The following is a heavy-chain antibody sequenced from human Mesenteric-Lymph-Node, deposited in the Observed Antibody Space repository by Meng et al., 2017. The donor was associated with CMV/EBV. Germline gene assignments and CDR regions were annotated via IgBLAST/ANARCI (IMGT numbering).Heavy chain of an antibody. Sequence: GGSLRLSCAASGFTFSSYSMNWVRQAPGKGLEWVSSISSSSSYIYYADSVKGRFTISRDNAKSSLYLQMNSLRAEDTAVYYCARDGLVVPAATYYDFWSGAFDYYYYGMDVWGQGTTVTVSS. D-gene: IGHD3-3*01. J-gene: IGHJ6*02. CDR2: ISSSSSYI. CDR1: GFTFSSYS. V-gene: IGHV3-21*01. CDR3: ARDGLVVPAATYYDFWSGAFDYYYYGMDV.